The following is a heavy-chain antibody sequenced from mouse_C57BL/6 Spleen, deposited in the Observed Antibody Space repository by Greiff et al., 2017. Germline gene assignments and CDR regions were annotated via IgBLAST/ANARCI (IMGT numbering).Heavy chain of an antibody. CDR1: GYAFSSYW. CDR2: IYPGDGDT. J-gene: IGHJ3*01. CDR3: ARENWDGFAY. V-gene: IGHV1-80*01. Sequence: VKLMESGAELVKPGASVKISCKASGYAFSSYWMNWVQQRPGKGLEWIGQIYPGDGDTNYNGKFKGKATLTADKSSSTAYMQLSSLTSEDSAVYFCARENWDGFAYWGQGTLVTVSA. D-gene: IGHD4-1*01.